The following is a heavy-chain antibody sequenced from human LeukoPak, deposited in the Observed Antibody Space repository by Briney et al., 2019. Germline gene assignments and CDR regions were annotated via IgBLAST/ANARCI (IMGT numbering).Heavy chain of an antibody. D-gene: IGHD3-3*01. CDR3: ARDPEGYDSFDP. V-gene: IGHV1-18*01. CDR2: ISAYYGNT. CDR1: GYTFTSYG. Sequence: ASVKVSCKASGYTFTSYGISWVRQAPGQGLEWMGWISAYYGNTNYAQKLQGRVTMTTDTSTSTAYVELRSLRSDDTAVYYCARDPEGYDSFDPWGQGTLVTVSS. J-gene: IGHJ5*02.